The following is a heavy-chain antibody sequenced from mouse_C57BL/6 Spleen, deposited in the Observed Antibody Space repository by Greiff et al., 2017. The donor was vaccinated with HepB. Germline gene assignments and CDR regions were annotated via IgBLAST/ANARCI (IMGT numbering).Heavy chain of an antibody. CDR2: ISNLAYSI. J-gene: IGHJ1*03. Sequence: EVKVEESGGGLVQPGGSLKLSCAASGFTFSDYGMAWVRQAPRKGPEWVAFISNLAYSIYYADTVTGRFTISRENAKNTLYLELSSLRSEDTAMYYCARRGGYSNYEYFDVWGTGTTVTVSS. D-gene: IGHD2-5*01. CDR3: ARRGGYSNYEYFDV. CDR1: GFTFSDYG. V-gene: IGHV5-15*04.